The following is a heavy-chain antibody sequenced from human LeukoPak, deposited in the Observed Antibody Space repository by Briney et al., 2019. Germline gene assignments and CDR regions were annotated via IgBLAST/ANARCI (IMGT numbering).Heavy chain of an antibody. D-gene: IGHD2-2*01. CDR3: VRDRYSSCYYFDC. J-gene: IGHJ4*02. Sequence: PGGSLRLSCAASGFTFSSYSMHWVRQAPGKGLEWVAVISYDGSNRYYADSVKGRFTISRDTSKNTLYLQMNSLRAEDTAMYYCVRDRYSSCYYFDCWGQGTLVIVSS. CDR2: ISYDGSNR. V-gene: IGHV3-30-3*01. CDR1: GFTFSSYS.